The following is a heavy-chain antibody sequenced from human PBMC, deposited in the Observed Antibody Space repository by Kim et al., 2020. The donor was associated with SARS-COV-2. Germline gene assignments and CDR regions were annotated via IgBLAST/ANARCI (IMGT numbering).Heavy chain of an antibody. D-gene: IGHD5-12*01. CDR3: ARGRDGYNYN. J-gene: IGHJ4*02. Sequence: SETLSLTCAVYGGSFSGYYWSWIRQPPGKGLEWIGEINHSGSTNYNPSLKSRVTISVDTSKNQFSLKLSSVTAADTAVYYCARGRDGYNYNWGQGTLVTVSS. V-gene: IGHV4-34*01. CDR2: INHSGST. CDR1: GGSFSGYY.